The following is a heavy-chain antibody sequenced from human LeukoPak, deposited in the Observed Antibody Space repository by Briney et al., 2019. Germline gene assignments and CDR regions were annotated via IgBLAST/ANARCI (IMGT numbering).Heavy chain of an antibody. CDR1: GGSISSYY. V-gene: IGHV4-59*01. CDR3: ARVFMVKRTLGAFDI. Sequence: PSETLSLTCTVSGGSISSYYWSWIRQPPGKGLEWIGYIYYSGSTNYNPSLKSRVTISVDTSKNQFSLKLSSVTAADTAVYYCARVFMVKRTLGAFDIWGQGTMVTVSS. CDR2: IYYSGST. D-gene: IGHD5-18*01. J-gene: IGHJ3*02.